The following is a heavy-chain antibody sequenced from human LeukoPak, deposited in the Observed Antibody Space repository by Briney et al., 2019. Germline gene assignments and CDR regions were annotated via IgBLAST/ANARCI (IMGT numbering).Heavy chain of an antibody. Sequence: ASVKVSCKASNYKLSDSGISWVRQAPGEGLEWRGWISGDNSNTKYTQKLQGRVTMSTDTFTSTASMELSSLRSDDTAVYYCARIFCSSSNCYSRGMDVWGKGTTVTVSS. D-gene: IGHD2-2*01. V-gene: IGHV1-18*01. J-gene: IGHJ6*04. CDR1: NYKLSDSG. CDR3: ARIFCSSSNCYSRGMDV. CDR2: ISGDNSNT.